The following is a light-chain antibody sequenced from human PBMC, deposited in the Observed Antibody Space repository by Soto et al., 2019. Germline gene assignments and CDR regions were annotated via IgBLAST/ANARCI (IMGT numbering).Light chain of an antibody. CDR3: SSYRSSSTPGWV. J-gene: IGLJ3*02. V-gene: IGLV2-14*01. Sequence: QSALIQPASVSGSPGQSITISCTGTSSDVGGSNYVSWYQHHPHRAPKLLIYEVSNRPSGVSNRFSGSKSGNTASLTISGLQAEDEADYYCSSYRSSSTPGWVFGGGTKLTVL. CDR2: EVS. CDR1: SSDVGGSNY.